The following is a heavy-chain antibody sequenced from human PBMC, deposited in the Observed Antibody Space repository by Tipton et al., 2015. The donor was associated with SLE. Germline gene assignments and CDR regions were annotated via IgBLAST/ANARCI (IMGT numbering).Heavy chain of an antibody. CDR3: ARVRGRGYFQH. CDR1: GGSISSYY. J-gene: IGHJ1*01. D-gene: IGHD3-10*01. Sequence: TLSLTRTVSGGSISSYYWSWIRQPPGKGLEWIGYIYYRGSTNYNPSLKSRVTISVDTSKNQFSLKLSSVTAADAAVDYCARVRGRGYFQHWGRGTLVTVSS. V-gene: IGHV4-59*01. CDR2: IYYRGST.